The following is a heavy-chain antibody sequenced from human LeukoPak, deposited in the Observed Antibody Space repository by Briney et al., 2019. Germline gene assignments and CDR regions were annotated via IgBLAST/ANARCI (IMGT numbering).Heavy chain of an antibody. CDR2: IKSKSDGGTT. CDR3: TLRSGYYRGGFDY. D-gene: IGHD3-3*01. V-gene: IGHV3-15*01. Sequence: GGSLRLSCVVSGFTFSDAWVTWVRQAPGKGLEWVGRIKSKSDGGTTDYGAPVKGRFTISRDDSKNTLDLQMNSLTIEDTAVYFCTLRSGYYRGGFDYWGQGTLVTVSS. CDR1: GFTFSDAW. J-gene: IGHJ4*02.